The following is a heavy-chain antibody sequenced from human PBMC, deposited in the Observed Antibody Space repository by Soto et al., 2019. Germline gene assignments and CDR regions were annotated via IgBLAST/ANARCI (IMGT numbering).Heavy chain of an antibody. CDR3: ARRLRYFDWLLRNDAFDI. Sequence: PSETLSLTCTVSGGSISSGGYYWSWIRQHPGKGLEWIGYIYYSGSTYYNPSLKSRVTISVDTSKNQFSLKLSSVTAADTAVYYCARRLRYFDWLLRNDAFDIWGQGTMVTVSS. CDR1: GGSISSGGYY. CDR2: IYYSGST. J-gene: IGHJ3*02. D-gene: IGHD3-9*01. V-gene: IGHV4-31*03.